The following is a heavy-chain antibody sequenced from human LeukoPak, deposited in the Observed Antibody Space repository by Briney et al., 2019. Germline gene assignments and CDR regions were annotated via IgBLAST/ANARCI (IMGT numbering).Heavy chain of an antibody. CDR1: GGSISSYY. CDR3: ANEDWFDP. CDR2: IYTSGST. J-gene: IGHJ5*02. V-gene: IGHV4-4*09. Sequence: SETLSLTCTVSGGSISSYYWSWIRQPPGKGLEWIGNIYTSGSTNYNPSLKSRVTISVDTSKNQFSLRLSSVTAADTAVYYCANEDWFDPWGQGTLVTVSS.